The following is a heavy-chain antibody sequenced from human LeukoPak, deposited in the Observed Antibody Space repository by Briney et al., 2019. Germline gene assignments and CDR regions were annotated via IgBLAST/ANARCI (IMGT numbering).Heavy chain of an antibody. CDR2: IIPILGIA. D-gene: IGHD3-16*01. J-gene: IGHJ3*02. V-gene: IGHV1-69*04. CDR3: AREGGPYAFPSRDAFDI. CDR1: GGTFSSYA. Sequence: ASVKVSCKASGGTFSSYAISWVRQAPGQGLEWMGRIIPILGIANYAQKFQGRVTITADKSTSTAYMELSSLRSEDTAVYYCAREGGPYAFPSRDAFDIWGQGTMVTVSS.